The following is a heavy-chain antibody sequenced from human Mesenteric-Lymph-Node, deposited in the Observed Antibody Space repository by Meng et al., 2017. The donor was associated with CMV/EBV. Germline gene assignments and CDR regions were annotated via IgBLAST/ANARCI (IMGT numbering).Heavy chain of an antibody. Sequence: GGSRRLSCAASGITFSSYAMSWVRQAPGKGLEWVSAISGSGGSTYYADSVKGRFTISRDNSKNTVDLQMNSLRGEDTAVYYCAKGKLMEWFDPWGQGTLVTVSS. J-gene: IGHJ5*02. CDR2: ISGSGGST. D-gene: IGHD2-8*01. V-gene: IGHV3-23*01. CDR3: AKGKLMEWFDP. CDR1: GITFSSYA.